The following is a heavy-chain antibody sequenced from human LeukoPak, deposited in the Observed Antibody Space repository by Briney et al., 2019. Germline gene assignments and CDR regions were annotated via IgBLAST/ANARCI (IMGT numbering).Heavy chain of an antibody. CDR2: INSDGRST. V-gene: IGHV3-74*01. Sequence: GGSLRLSCAASGFTFSGYWMHWVRQAPGKGLVWVSRINSDGRSTNYADSVKGRFTISRDNAKNTLYLQMNTLRADDTAVYYCARGGTYSSGLPGSWGQGTLVTVSS. J-gene: IGHJ5*02. CDR1: GFTFSGYW. D-gene: IGHD5-18*01. CDR3: ARGGTYSSGLPGS.